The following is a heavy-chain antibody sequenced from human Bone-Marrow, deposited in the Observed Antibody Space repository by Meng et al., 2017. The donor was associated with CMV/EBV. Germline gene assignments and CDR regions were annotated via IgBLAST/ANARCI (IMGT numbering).Heavy chain of an antibody. J-gene: IGHJ4*02. CDR1: GFTFSSYA. CDR3: ARFNGHFYFDY. Sequence: GGSLRLSCAASGFTFSSYAMSWVRQAPGKGLEWVSAISGSGGSTNYADSVKGRFTISRDNSKNTLYLQMNSLRTEDTAVYYCARFNGHFYFDYWGQGTLVTVSS. D-gene: IGHD3-3*01. CDR2: ISGSGGST. V-gene: IGHV3-23*01.